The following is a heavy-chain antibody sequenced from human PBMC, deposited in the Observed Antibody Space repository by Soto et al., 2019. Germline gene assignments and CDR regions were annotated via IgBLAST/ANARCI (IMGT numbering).Heavy chain of an antibody. CDR1: GGSISSSSYY. V-gene: IGHV4-39*01. J-gene: IGHJ4*02. Sequence: PSETLSLSCTVSGGSISSSSYYWGWIRQPPGKGLEWIGSIYYSGSTYYNPSLKSRVTISVDTSKNQFSLKLSSVTAADTAVYYCARQDCTNGLCSRISNFDYWGQGTLVT. D-gene: IGHD2-8*01. CDR2: IYYSGST. CDR3: ARQDCTNGLCSRISNFDY.